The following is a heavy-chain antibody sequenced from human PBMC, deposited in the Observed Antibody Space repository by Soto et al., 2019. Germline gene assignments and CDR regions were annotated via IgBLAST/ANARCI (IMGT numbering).Heavy chain of an antibody. CDR1: GGSVSSGSYH. CDR3: AVYIAGAGGDGY. J-gene: IGHJ4*02. V-gene: IGHV4-61*01. D-gene: IGHD6-19*01. Sequence: QVQLQESGPGLVKPSETLSLTCTVSGGSVSSGSYHWIWIRQPPGKGLEWIGQSGSTNYNPSLKSRITISVDTSKNQFSLNLSSVTAADTAVYYCAVYIAGAGGDGYWGQGTLVTVSS. CDR2: QSGST.